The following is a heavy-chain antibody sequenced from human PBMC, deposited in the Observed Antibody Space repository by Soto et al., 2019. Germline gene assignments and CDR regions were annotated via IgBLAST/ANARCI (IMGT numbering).Heavy chain of an antibody. J-gene: IGHJ6*02. CDR2: FDPEDGET. Sequence: ASVKVSCKVSGYTLTELSMHWVRQAPGKGLEWMGGFDPEDGETIYAQKFQGRVTMTEDTSTDTAYMELSSLRSEDTAVYYCATDSAVLWFGESYYYYGMDVWGQGTTVTVSS. CDR3: ATDSAVLWFGESYYYYGMDV. CDR1: GYTLTELS. D-gene: IGHD3-10*01. V-gene: IGHV1-24*01.